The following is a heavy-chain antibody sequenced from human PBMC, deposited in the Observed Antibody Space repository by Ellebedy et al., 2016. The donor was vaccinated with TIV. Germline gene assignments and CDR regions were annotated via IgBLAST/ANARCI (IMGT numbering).Heavy chain of an antibody. J-gene: IGHJ6*03. CDR3: ARHNRDTAMVPRYYYYYMDV. V-gene: IGHV5-10-1*01. Sequence: GESLKISXKGSGYSFTSYWISWVRQMPGKGLEWMGRIDPSDSYTNYSPSFQGHVTISADKSISTAYLQWSSLKASDTAMYYCARHNRDTAMVPRYYYYYMDVWGKGTTVTVSS. CDR1: GYSFTSYW. D-gene: IGHD5-18*01. CDR2: IDPSDSYT.